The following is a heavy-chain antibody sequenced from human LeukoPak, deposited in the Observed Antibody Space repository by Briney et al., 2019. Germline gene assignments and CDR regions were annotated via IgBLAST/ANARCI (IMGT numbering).Heavy chain of an antibody. CDR2: ISGSGDST. V-gene: IGHV3-23*01. CDR1: GFTFSTYA. Sequence: PGGSLRLSCAASGFTFSTYAMSWVRQAPGKGLDWVSSISGSGDSTYYADSVKGRFTISRDNSENTLYLQINSLRAEDTAVYYCAKDPDSYDSSAPGTFDIWGQGTMVTVSS. CDR3: AKDPDSYDSSAPGTFDI. J-gene: IGHJ3*02. D-gene: IGHD3-22*01.